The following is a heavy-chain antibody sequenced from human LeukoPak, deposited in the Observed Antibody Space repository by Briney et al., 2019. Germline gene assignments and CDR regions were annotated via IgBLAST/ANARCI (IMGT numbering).Heavy chain of an antibody. CDR1: GYTFTGYY. CDR2: INPNSGGT. V-gene: IGHV1-2*02. D-gene: IGHD3-22*01. J-gene: IGHJ4*02. Sequence: ASVKVSCKASGYTFTGYYMHWVRQAPGQGLEWMGWINPNSGGTNYAQKFQERVTITRDMSTSTAYMELSSLRSEDTAVYYCAAFWYYYDSSGQPTQYYFDYWGQGTLVTVSS. CDR3: AAFWYYYDSSGQPTQYYFDY.